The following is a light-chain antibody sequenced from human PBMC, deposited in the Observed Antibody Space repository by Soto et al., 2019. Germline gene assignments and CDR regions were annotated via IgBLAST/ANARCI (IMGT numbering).Light chain of an antibody. CDR2: DNN. Sequence: QSVLTQPPSVSAAPGQKVTISCSGSSSNIGNNYVSWYQQVPGTAPKLLIYDNNKRPSGIPDRFSGSKSGTSATLGITGLQTGDEADYYCGTWDSSLSVKVFGGGTKVTVL. CDR3: GTWDSSLSVKV. V-gene: IGLV1-51*01. J-gene: IGLJ2*01. CDR1: SSNIGNNY.